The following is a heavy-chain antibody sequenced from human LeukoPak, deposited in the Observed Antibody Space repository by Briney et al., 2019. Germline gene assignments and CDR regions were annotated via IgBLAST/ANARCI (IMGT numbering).Heavy chain of an antibody. CDR1: GGSFSGYY. CDR3: ASLGGYSGYDSWPHNWFDP. D-gene: IGHD5-12*01. CDR2: INHSGST. J-gene: IGHJ5*02. V-gene: IGHV4-34*01. Sequence: SETLSLTCAVYGGSFSGYYWSWIRQPPGKGLEWIGEINHSGSTNYNPSLKSRVTISVDTSKNQFSLKLSSVTAADTAVYYCASLGGYSGYDSWPHNWFDPWGQGTQVTVSS.